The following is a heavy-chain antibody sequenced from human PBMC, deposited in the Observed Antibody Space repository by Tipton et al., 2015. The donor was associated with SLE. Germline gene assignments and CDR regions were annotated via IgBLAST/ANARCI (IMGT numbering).Heavy chain of an antibody. CDR3: AGYCTSTSCYEARGGMDV. CDR2: IYYSGST. D-gene: IGHD2-2*01. CDR1: GGSISSHY. J-gene: IGHJ6*02. V-gene: IGHV4-59*11. Sequence: TLSLTCTVSGGSISSHYWSWIRQPPGKGLEWIGYIYYSGSTNYNPSLKSRGTISVDTSKNQFSLKLSSVTAADTAVYYCAGYCTSTSCYEARGGMDVWGQGTTVTVSS.